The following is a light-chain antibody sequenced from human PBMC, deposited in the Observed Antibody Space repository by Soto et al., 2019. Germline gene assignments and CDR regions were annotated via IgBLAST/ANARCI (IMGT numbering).Light chain of an antibody. CDR2: WAS. CDR1: QSVLYTSNNKNY. V-gene: IGKV4-1*01. CDR3: QQYHSDPIT. Sequence: DIMMTQSPDSLAVSLGERATINCKSSQSVLYTSNNKNYLAWYQQKPRQSPKLLISWASTRESGVPDRFSGSGSATDFTLTISSLQAEDVAVYYCQQYHSDPITFGQGTRLENK. J-gene: IGKJ5*01.